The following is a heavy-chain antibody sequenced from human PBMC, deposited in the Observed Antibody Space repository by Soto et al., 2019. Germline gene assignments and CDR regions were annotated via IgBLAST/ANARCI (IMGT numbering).Heavy chain of an antibody. CDR3: ARRAYYDFWSGYYTPPDYYYYGMDV. V-gene: IGHV5-51*07. CDR1: GYSFTSYW. D-gene: IGHD3-3*01. J-gene: IGHJ6*02. CDR2: IYPGDSDT. Sequence: GESLKISCKGSGYSFTSYWIGWVHQMPGKGLEWMGIIYPGDSDTRYSPSFQGQVTISADKSISTAYLQWSSLKASDTAMYYCARRAYYDFWSGYYTPPDYYYYGMDVWGQGTTVTVSS.